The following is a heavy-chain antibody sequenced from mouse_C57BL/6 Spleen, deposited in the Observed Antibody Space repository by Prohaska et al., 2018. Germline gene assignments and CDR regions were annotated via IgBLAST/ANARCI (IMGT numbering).Heavy chain of an antibody. CDR3: ARGNYGSSYWYFDV. CDR1: GYTFTDYY. V-gene: IGHV1-26*01. D-gene: IGHD1-1*01. J-gene: IGHJ1*03. Sequence: LKISCKASGYTFTDYYMNWVKQSHGKSLEWIGDINPNNGGTSYNQKFKGKATLTVDKSSSTAYMERRSLTSEDSAVYYCARGNYGSSYWYFDVWGTGTTVTVSS. CDR2: INPNNGGT.